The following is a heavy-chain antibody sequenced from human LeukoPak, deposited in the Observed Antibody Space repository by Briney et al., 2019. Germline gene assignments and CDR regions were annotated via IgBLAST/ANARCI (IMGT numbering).Heavy chain of an antibody. Sequence: PGGSLRLSCAASGFTFSDYGMHWVRQSPGKGLEWVAMISYDGSHIYYLDSVEGRFTVSRDNSKNTLHLQLNTLRPDDTAIYFRGRSAAAFLDHWGQGTLVTVSS. J-gene: IGHJ4*02. CDR3: GRSAAAFLDH. D-gene: IGHD2-2*01. CDR2: ISYDGSHI. CDR1: GFTFSDYG. V-gene: IGHV3-30*03.